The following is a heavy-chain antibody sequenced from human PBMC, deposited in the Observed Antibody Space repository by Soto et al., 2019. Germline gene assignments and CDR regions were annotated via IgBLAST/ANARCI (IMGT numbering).Heavy chain of an antibody. Sequence: EVQLLESGGDLVQPGGSLRLSCAVSRFTFSSYGMNWVRQAPGKGLEWVSSISDDGDSTYYADSVKGRFTISRDNSKNTLDLQMNSLRAEDTAVYYCATRSGYQEAAYLDYWGQGTLVTVSS. J-gene: IGHJ4*02. CDR1: RFTFSSYG. CDR3: ATRSGYQEAAYLDY. V-gene: IGHV3-23*01. D-gene: IGHD5-12*01. CDR2: ISDDGDST.